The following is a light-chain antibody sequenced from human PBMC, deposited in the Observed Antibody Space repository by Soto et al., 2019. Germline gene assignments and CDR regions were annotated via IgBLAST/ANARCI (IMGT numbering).Light chain of an antibody. CDR2: GAS. CDR3: QQHNNWPRT. CDR1: QSVSSN. Sequence: EIVMTQSPATLSVSPGERATLSCRASQSVSSNLAWYQQKPGQAPRLLIYGASTRATGIPARFSGSGSGTEFTLTISSLQYEHFAVYYCQQHNNWPRTFGQGTKVDIK. V-gene: IGKV3-15*01. J-gene: IGKJ1*01.